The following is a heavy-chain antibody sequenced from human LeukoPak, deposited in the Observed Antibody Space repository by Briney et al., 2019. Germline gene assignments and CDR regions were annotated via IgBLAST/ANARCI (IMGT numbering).Heavy chain of an antibody. D-gene: IGHD3-10*01. CDR1: GGSFSGYY. V-gene: IGHV4-34*01. CDR2: INHSGST. J-gene: IGHJ4*02. CDR3: ARGRRNPTYYYGSGSYRPFDY. Sequence: SETLSLTCAVYGGSFSGYYWSWIRQPPGKGLEWIGEINHSGSTNYNPSLKSRVTISVNTSKNQFSLKLSSVTAADTAVYYCARGRRNPTYYYGSGSYRPFDYWGQGTLVTVSS.